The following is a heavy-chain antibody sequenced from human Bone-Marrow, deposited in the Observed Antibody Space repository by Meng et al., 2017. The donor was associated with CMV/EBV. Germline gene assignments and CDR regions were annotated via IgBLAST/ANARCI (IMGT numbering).Heavy chain of an antibody. V-gene: IGHV3-21*01. J-gene: IGHJ6*02. CDR2: ISSSSRYI. CDR1: GFTFSNYN. CDR3: ARHRIERVLEWSLVNGMDV. Sequence: GASLTISCAASGFTFSNYNMNWVRQAPGKGLEWVSSISSSSRYIYYADSVKGRFTISRDNAKNSLYLQMNSLRAEDTAVYYCARHRIERVLEWSLVNGMDVWGQGTTVTVSS. D-gene: IGHD3-3*01.